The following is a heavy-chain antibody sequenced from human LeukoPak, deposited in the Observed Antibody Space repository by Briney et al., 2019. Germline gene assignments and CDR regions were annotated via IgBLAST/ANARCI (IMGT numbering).Heavy chain of an antibody. CDR3: VKSHRGVYGDYHPLFDY. Sequence: PGASLRLSCAASGFTFSSYAMSWVRQAPGKGLEWVSAISGSGGSTYYADSVKGRFTISRDNSKNTLYLQMSSLRAEDTAVYYCVKSHRGVYGDYHPLFDYWGQGTLVTVSS. CDR2: ISGSGGST. V-gene: IGHV3-23*01. D-gene: IGHD4-17*01. J-gene: IGHJ4*02. CDR1: GFTFSSYA.